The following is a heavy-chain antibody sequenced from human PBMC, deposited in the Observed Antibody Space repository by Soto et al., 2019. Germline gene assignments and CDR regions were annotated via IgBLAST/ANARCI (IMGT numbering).Heavy chain of an antibody. Sequence: QVQLVQSGGEVKKPGASVKLSCTASGYTFTSYGISWVRQAPGQGLEWMGWISAYNGKTNYAQNVQGRVTMTTDTSTRTAYMDLRRLRSDDTAVQYCARGCYVNYYHGIDVWGQGTTVTVSS. CDR1: GYTFTSYG. CDR3: ARGCYVNYYHGIDV. V-gene: IGHV1-18*01. D-gene: IGHD2-15*01. J-gene: IGHJ6*02. CDR2: ISAYNGKT.